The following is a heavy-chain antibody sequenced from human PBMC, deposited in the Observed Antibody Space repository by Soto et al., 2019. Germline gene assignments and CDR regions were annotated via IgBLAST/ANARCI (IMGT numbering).Heavy chain of an antibody. CDR3: ARDLGCIAAAGSYFDY. CDR1: GYTLTELS. J-gene: IGHJ4*02. D-gene: IGHD6-13*01. Sequence: ASVKVSCKVSGYTLTELSMHWVRQAPGKGLEWMGVFDPRGGNTIYAQKFQGRVTMTRDTSTSTVYMELSSLRSEDTAVYYCARDLGCIAAAGSYFDYWGQGTLVTVSS. CDR2: FDPRGGNT. V-gene: IGHV1-24*01.